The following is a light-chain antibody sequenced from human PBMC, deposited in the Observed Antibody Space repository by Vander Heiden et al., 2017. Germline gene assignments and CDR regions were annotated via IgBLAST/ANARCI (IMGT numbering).Light chain of an antibody. V-gene: IGKV1-33*01. CDR1: QAIGIF. CDR2: DAS. CDR3: QQYGNIPFT. J-gene: IGKJ3*01. Sequence: DIQMTQSPSSLSASVGDRVTITCQASQAIGIFLNWYQQRSGKAPKLLIYDASNLETGVPSRFSGSGSGTDFTFTITSLQPEDVAIYYCQQYGNIPFTFAPGTKMDIK.